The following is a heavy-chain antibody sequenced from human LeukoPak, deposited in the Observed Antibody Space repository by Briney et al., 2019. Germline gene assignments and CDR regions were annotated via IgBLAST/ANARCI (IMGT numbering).Heavy chain of an antibody. V-gene: IGHV3-30-3*01. J-gene: IGHJ3*02. CDR3: ARGCSSGWYDAFDI. CDR2: ISYDGSNK. Sequence: GGSLRLSCAASGFTFSSYAMHWVRQAPGEGLEWVAVISYDGSNKYYADSVKGRFTISRDNSKNTLYLQMNSLRAEDTAVYYCARGCSSGWYDAFDIWGQGTMVTVSS. CDR1: GFTFSSYA. D-gene: IGHD6-19*01.